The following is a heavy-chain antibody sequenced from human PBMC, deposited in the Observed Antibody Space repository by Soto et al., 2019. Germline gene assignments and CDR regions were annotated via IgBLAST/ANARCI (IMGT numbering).Heavy chain of an antibody. CDR2: VSDDGSEQ. V-gene: IGHV3-30*17. CDR3: ARDPTGGYFHYDY. D-gene: IGHD1-26*01. Sequence: QPGGSLRLSCAASGFSLRDYGMHWVRQAPGKGLEYVAAVSDDGSEQYYADSARGRFTISRDNSKNTVYLQLDSLTTGDTAVYYCARDPTGGYFHYDYWGQGALVTVS. CDR1: GFSLRDYG. J-gene: IGHJ4*02.